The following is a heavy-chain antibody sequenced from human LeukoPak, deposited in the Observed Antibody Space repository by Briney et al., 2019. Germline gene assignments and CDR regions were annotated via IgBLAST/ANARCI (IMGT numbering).Heavy chain of an antibody. V-gene: IGHV3-23*01. CDR1: GFTFNNYA. J-gene: IGHJ4*02. D-gene: IGHD3-9*01. CDR2: IGAPYDT. Sequence: GGSLRLSCAASGFTFNNYAMNWVRQAPGKGLEWVSTIGAPYDTYYADSVKGRFTISRDNAKNSLYLQMNSLRAEDTALYYCAKDIGYDILTTGGNFDYWGQGTLVTVSS. CDR3: AKDIGYDILTTGGNFDY.